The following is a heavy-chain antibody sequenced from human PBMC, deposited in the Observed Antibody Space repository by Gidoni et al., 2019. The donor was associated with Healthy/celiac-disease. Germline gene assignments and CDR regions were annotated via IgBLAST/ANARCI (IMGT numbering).Heavy chain of an antibody. Sequence: QVQLVQSGAEVKKPGASVKVSCTASGYTFTSYYMHWVRQAPGQGLEWMGIINPSGGSTSYAQKFQGRVTMTRDTPTSTVYMELSSLRSEDTAVYYCARGRLERFTPLLDGNWFDPWGQGTLVTVSS. J-gene: IGHJ5*02. CDR1: GYTFTSYY. D-gene: IGHD1-1*01. V-gene: IGHV1-46*01. CDR3: ARGRLERFTPLLDGNWFDP. CDR2: INPSGGST.